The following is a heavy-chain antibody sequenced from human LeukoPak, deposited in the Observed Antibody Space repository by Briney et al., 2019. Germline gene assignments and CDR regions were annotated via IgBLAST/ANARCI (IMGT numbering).Heavy chain of an antibody. CDR1: EYSLSDLS. J-gene: IGHJ4*02. CDR3: ATDRVYRSSGRSWGFFAY. D-gene: IGHD6-19*01. Sequence: GASVKVSCKISEYSLSDLSIHWVREAPGEGLEWMGGFDSENSKMVYSQKFQGRVTMTEDTSADTAYMELTSLRSEDTAVYFCATDRVYRSSGRSWGFFAYWGQGTLVIASS. V-gene: IGHV1-24*01. CDR2: FDSENSKM.